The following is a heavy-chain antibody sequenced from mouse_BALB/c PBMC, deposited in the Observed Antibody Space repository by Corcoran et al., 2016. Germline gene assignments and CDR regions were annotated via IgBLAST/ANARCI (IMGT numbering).Heavy chain of an antibody. CDR1: GFNIKDTY. D-gene: IGHD4-1*01. Sequence: EVQLQQSAAELVKPGASVKLSCTASGFNIKDTYMHWVKQRPEQGLEWIGRIDPANGNTKYDPKFQGKATITSDTSSNTAYLQLSSLTSEDTAVYYCANWDWYFDVWGAGTTVTVSS. J-gene: IGHJ1*01. CDR3: ANWDWYFDV. V-gene: IGHV14-3*02. CDR2: IDPANGNT.